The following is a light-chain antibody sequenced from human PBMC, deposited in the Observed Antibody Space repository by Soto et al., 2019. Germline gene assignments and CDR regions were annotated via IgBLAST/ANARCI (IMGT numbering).Light chain of an antibody. V-gene: IGLV2-14*01. Sequence: QSVLTQPASVSGSPGQSITISCTGASSDVGAFNYVSWYQQHLGKAPKLLIYEVSNRPSGLSNRFSGSKSGNTASLTISGLQAEDEADYYCSSYTSSTTRVFGGGTKVTVL. CDR2: EVS. CDR3: SSYTSSTTRV. CDR1: SSDVGAFNY. J-gene: IGLJ2*01.